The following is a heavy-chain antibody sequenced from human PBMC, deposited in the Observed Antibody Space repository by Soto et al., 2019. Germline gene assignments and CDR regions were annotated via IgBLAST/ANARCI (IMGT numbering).Heavy chain of an antibody. CDR2: ISGSGGST. CDR1: GFTFSSYA. D-gene: IGHD2-21*02. Sequence: GGSLRLSCAASGFTFSSYAMSWVRQAPGKGLEWVSAISGSGGSTYYADFVKGRFTISRDNSKNTLYLQMNSLRAEDTAVYYCADPVTGPFGYWGQGTLVTVSS. J-gene: IGHJ4*02. CDR3: ADPVTGPFGY. V-gene: IGHV3-23*01.